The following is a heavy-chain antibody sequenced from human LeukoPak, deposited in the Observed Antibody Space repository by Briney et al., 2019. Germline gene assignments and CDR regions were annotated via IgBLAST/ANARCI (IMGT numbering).Heavy chain of an antibody. V-gene: IGHV4-59*08. CDR2: IYYSGST. D-gene: IGHD6-19*01. J-gene: IGHJ4*02. Sequence: SETLSLTCTVSGGSISSYFWSWIRQPPGKGLEWVGYIYYSGSTNYKPSLKRRGTISVDTSKNQFSLMLSSVTAADTAVYYCARIDRAVAGTIDYWGQGTLVTVSS. CDR1: GGSISSYF. CDR3: ARIDRAVAGTIDY.